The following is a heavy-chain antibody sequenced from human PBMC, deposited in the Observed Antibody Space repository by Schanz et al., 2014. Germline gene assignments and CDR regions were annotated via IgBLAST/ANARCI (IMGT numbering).Heavy chain of an antibody. Sequence: QVQLVQSGAEVKKPGASVKVSCKASGYTFSSYTISWVRQAPGQGLEWMGRIISILGIANYAQNFQGRVTITADKSTSTAYMELTSLRSEDTAVYYCAGTYCSSTSCYTGYYYMDVWGKGTTVTVSS. J-gene: IGHJ6*03. V-gene: IGHV1-69*02. CDR1: GYTFSSYT. CDR3: AGTYCSSTSCYTGYYYMDV. CDR2: IISILGIA. D-gene: IGHD2-2*02.